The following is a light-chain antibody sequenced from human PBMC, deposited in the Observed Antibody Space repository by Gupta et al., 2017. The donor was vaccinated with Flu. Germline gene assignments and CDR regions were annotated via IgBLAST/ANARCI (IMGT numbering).Light chain of an antibody. CDR3: QQYDKHRDT. Sequence: DIQMTQSPSSLSASVGDRVTITCQSSQDIRNALNWYQQKPGKAPKLLIYDAYILETGVPSRFSGSGSGTDFTFTISSLQADDIPTYYCQQYDKHRDTFGQGTKLEIK. CDR1: QDIRNA. CDR2: DAY. J-gene: IGKJ2*01. V-gene: IGKV1-33*01.